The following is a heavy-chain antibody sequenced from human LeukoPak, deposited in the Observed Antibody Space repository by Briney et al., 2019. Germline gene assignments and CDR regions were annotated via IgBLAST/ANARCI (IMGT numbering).Heavy chain of an antibody. D-gene: IGHD3-22*01. CDR2: ISWNSGRI. Sequence: GGSLRLSCAASGFTFDDYAMHWVRHAPGKGLEWVSGISWNSGRIGYADSVKGRFTISRDNAKNSLYLQMNSLRAEDTALYYCAKGGVATYDSSGYYYEDWFDPWGQGTLVTVSS. CDR1: GFTFDDYA. CDR3: AKGGVATYDSSGYYYEDWFDP. J-gene: IGHJ5*02. V-gene: IGHV3-9*01.